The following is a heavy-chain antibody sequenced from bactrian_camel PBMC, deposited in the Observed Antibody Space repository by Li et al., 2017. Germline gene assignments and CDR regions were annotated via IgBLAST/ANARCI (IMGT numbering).Heavy chain of an antibody. Sequence: QVQLVESGGGSVQAGGSLRLSCVVSGFDFGTYRSHVVSWFRAPPGKEREGVATIATRSGSTAYADSVQGRFTISRDNAKDTLYLQMNSLKIEDTAVYYCALGSSRQATMTARGKGTQVTVS. J-gene: IGHJ4*01. CDR1: GFDFGTYR. V-gene: IGHV3S1*01. D-gene: IGHD3*01. CDR2: IATRSGST.